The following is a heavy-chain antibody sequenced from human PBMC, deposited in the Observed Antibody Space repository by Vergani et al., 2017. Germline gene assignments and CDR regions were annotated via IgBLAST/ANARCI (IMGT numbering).Heavy chain of an antibody. Sequence: VQLVQSGAEVKKPGASVKVSCKASGYTFTSYDINWVRQATGQGLEWMGWMNPNSGNTGYAQKFQGRVTMTRNTSISTAYMELSSLRSEDTAVYYCARGYYYDSSEAPYYFDYGGQGTLVTVSS. J-gene: IGHJ4*02. CDR2: MNPNSGNT. D-gene: IGHD3-22*01. V-gene: IGHV1-8*01. CDR1: GYTFTSYD. CDR3: ARGYYYDSSEAPYYFDY.